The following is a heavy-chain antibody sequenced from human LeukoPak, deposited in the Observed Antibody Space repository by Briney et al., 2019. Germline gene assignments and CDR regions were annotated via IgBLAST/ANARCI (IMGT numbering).Heavy chain of an antibody. V-gene: IGHV3-48*03. CDR1: GFTFSNHE. D-gene: IGHD3-10*01. CDR2: ISGSGGTK. Sequence: PGGSLRLSCAASGFTFSNHEMTWVRQAPGKGLEWVSYISGSGGTKYYADSVRGRFTISRDNSKNTLYLQMNSLRAEDTAVYYCARDGVQRVRGLMFHFGMDVWGQGTTVTVSS. CDR3: ARDGVQRVRGLMFHFGMDV. J-gene: IGHJ6*02.